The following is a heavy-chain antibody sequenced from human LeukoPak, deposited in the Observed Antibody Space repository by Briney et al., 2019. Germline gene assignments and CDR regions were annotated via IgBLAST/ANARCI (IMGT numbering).Heavy chain of an antibody. Sequence: PGGTLRLSCAASGFTFSRYDMSWVRQAPGKGLEWVSSISGSGGSTYYADSVKGRFTISRDNSKNTLFLQMNSLRAEDTAVYYCAKDRAADDFGPLDYWGQGTLVTVSS. J-gene: IGHJ4*02. CDR1: GFTFSRYD. D-gene: IGHD3/OR15-3a*01. CDR2: ISGSGGST. CDR3: AKDRAADDFGPLDY. V-gene: IGHV3-23*01.